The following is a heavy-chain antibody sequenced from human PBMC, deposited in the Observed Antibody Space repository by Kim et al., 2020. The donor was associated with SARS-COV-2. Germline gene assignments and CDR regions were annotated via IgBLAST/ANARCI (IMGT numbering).Heavy chain of an antibody. Sequence: SETLSLTCTVSGGSITSSSFYWGWIRQPPGKGLEWIGSISYSGTTYYNPSLKSRVTISEDTYKNQLSLKVNSVTAADTAVYYCARQPRITMFRGARWYYLDYWGQGTLVTVSS. V-gene: IGHV4-39*01. CDR1: GGSITSSSFY. D-gene: IGHD3-10*01. CDR2: ISYSGTT. CDR3: ARQPRITMFRGARWYYLDY. J-gene: IGHJ4*02.